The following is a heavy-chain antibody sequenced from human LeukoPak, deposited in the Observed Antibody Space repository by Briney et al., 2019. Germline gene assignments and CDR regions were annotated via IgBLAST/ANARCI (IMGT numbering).Heavy chain of an antibody. Sequence: ASVKVSCKASGYTFTSYRISWVRQAPGQGVEWMGWISAYHGNTNYAQKLQGRVTMTTDTSTSTAYMELRSLRSDDTAVYYCARDLDGSGSYYYWGQGTLVTVSS. CDR3: ARDLDGSGSYYY. J-gene: IGHJ4*02. D-gene: IGHD3-10*01. CDR2: ISAYHGNT. CDR1: GYTFTSYR. V-gene: IGHV1-18*01.